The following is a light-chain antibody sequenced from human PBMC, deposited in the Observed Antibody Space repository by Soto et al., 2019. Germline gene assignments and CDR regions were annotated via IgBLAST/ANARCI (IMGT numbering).Light chain of an antibody. J-gene: IGLJ3*02. Sequence: QSALTQPASVSGSPGQSITISCTGTSSDIGDYNYVSWYQHHPGKAPKLMIYEVSNRPSGVSNRFYGSKSGNTASLTISGLQAAHEADYYCCSYKSSLFWLFGGETKVTVL. V-gene: IGLV2-14*01. CDR1: SSDIGDYNY. CDR2: EVS. CDR3: CSYKSSLFWL.